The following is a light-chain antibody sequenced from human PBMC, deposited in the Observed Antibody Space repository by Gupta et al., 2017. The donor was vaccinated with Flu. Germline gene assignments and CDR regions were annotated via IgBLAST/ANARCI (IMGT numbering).Light chain of an antibody. Sequence: QSVLTQPPSPSGTPGQRVTISCSGTTFNIGNNYVYLFQHLPGAAPRLLLYRVNERHSGLPARFSASKSATSGALAISGLRSEDEGDYFCVAWDISLNCFVFGTGTTVTVL. CDR3: VAWDISLNCFV. V-gene: IGLV1-47*01. CDR1: TFNIGNNY. CDR2: RVN. J-gene: IGLJ1*01.